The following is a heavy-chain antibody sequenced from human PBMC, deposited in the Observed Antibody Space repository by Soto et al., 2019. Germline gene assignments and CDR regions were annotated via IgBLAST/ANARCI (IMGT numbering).Heavy chain of an antibody. CDR3: ARRGYSYGLDG. J-gene: IGHJ6*02. Sequence: EVQLVQSGAEVKKPGESLKISCKGSGYNFATYWIAWVRQLPGKGPEWMGIIYPGDSDTSYSPSFQGQVTISVDKSISTAYLQWNSLKASDTAVYYCARRGYSYGLDGGGQGTKVTVSS. CDR1: GYNFATYW. D-gene: IGHD5-18*01. CDR2: IYPGDSDT. V-gene: IGHV5-51*01.